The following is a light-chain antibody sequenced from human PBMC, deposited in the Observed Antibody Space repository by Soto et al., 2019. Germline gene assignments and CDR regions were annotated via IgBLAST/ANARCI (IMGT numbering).Light chain of an antibody. V-gene: IGKV3-11*01. CDR2: DAS. CDR1: QNVSNH. CDR3: LQRSAWPLT. Sequence: EIVLTQSPATLSLSPGERAMLSCRASQNVSNHLAWYQQNVGQAPRLLIYDASSRATDSPTKFSGSGSGTDFPLSIRSLEPEDIASYYCLQRSAWPLTFGGGTKVEIK. J-gene: IGKJ4*01.